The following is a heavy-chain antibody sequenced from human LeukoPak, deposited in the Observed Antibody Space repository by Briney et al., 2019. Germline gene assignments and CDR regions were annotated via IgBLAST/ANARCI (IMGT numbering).Heavy chain of an antibody. CDR1: GGSISSGGYS. Sequence: ASQTLSLTCAVSGGSISSGGYSWSWIRQPPGKGLEWIGYIYHSGSTYYNPSLKSRVTISVDRSKNQFSLKLSSVTAADTAVYYCARGVSAAQSNNWFDPWGQGTLVTVSS. CDR2: IYHSGST. CDR3: ARGVSAAQSNNWFDP. J-gene: IGHJ5*02. V-gene: IGHV4-30-2*01. D-gene: IGHD2-2*01.